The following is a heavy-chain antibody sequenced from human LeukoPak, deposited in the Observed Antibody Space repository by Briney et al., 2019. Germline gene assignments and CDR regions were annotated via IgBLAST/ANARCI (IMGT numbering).Heavy chain of an antibody. V-gene: IGHV3-9*01. CDR2: ISWNSGSI. CDR1: GFTFDDYA. Sequence: GGSLRLSCAASGFTFDDYAMHWVRQAPGKGLEWVSGISWNSGSIGYADSVKGRFTISRDNAKNSLYLQMNSLRAEDTALYYYAKDMTGIGVHFDYWGQGTLVTVSS. J-gene: IGHJ4*02. D-gene: IGHD3-10*01. CDR3: AKDMTGIGVHFDY.